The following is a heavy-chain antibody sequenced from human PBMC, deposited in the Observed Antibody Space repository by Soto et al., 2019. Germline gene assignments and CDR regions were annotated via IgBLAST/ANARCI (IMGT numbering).Heavy chain of an antibody. V-gene: IGHV3-64D*06. CDR1: GFTLKDSA. Sequence: PGGSLRLSCSASGFTLKDSAMHWVRQAPGRGLEQVAASTYIGGTPYYADSVKGRFTISRDNSQNTLYLQMSSLRPEDTGVYYCARDQGGQSGNFIFDTWGQGTLVTVSS. J-gene: IGHJ4*02. CDR3: ARDQGGQSGNFIFDT. CDR2: STYIGGTP. D-gene: IGHD3-16*01.